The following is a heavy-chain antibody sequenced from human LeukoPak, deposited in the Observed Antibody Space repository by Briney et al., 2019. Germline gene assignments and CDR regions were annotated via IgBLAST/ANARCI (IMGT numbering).Heavy chain of an antibody. Sequence: GGSLRLSCIASGFTFDDYAMHWVRQAPGKGLEWVSGISWNSGSIGYADSAKGRFTISRDNAKNSLYLQMNSLRAEDMALYYCAKAVRPPVAGSSAFDIWGQGTMVTVSS. CDR1: GFTFDDYA. D-gene: IGHD6-19*01. J-gene: IGHJ3*02. V-gene: IGHV3-9*03. CDR3: AKAVRPPVAGSSAFDI. CDR2: ISWNSGSI.